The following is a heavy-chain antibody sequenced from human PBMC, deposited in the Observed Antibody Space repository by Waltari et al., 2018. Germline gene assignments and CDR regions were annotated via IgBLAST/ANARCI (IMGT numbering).Heavy chain of an antibody. D-gene: IGHD6-13*01. Sequence: QLQLQESGPGLVKPSETLSLTCPVSGGSISSSSYYWGWIRQPPGKGLEWIGSIYYSGSTYYNPSLKSRVTISVDTSKNQFSLKLSSVTAADTAVYYCARVIAAAGPEQVDYWGQGTLVTVSS. CDR1: GGSISSSSYY. V-gene: IGHV4-39*01. CDR3: ARVIAAAGPEQVDY. CDR2: IYYSGST. J-gene: IGHJ4*02.